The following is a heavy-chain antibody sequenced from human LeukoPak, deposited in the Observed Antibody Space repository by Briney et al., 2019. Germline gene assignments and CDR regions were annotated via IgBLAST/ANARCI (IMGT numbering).Heavy chain of an antibody. V-gene: IGHV3-48*03. CDR2: ISSSGSTI. CDR3: ARTPINRPGTLDY. D-gene: IGHD6-6*01. Sequence: PGGSLRLSCAASGFTFSGYEMNWVRQAPGKGLEWVSYISSSGSTIYYADSVKGRFTISRDNAKNSLYLQMNSLRAEDTAVYYCARTPINRPGTLDYWGQGTLVTVSS. CDR1: GFTFSGYE. J-gene: IGHJ4*02.